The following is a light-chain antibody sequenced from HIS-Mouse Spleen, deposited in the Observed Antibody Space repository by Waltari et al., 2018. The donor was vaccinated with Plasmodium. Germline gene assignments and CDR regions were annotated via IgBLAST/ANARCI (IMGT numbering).Light chain of an antibody. J-gene: IGKJ3*01. CDR3: QQYNNWSFT. Sequence: EIVMTQSPATLSVSPGERATLPCRASQGVSSHLAWYKQKPGQAPRPLIYGASTRATGIPARFSGSGSGTEFTLTISSLQSEDFAVYYCQQYNNWSFTFGPGTKVDIK. CDR1: QGVSSH. CDR2: GAS. V-gene: IGKV3-15*01.